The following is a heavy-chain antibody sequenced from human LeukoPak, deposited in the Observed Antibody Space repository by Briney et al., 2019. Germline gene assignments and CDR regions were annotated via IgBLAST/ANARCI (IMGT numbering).Heavy chain of an antibody. Sequence: SETLSLTCTVSGGSISSSSYYWGWIRQPPGKGLEWIGSIYYSGSTYYNPSLKSRVTISVDTSKNQFSLKLSSVTAADTAVYYCARDWADYYDSSGYYPTSPLDWGQGTLVTVSS. CDR3: ARDWADYYDSSGYYPTSPLD. CDR2: IYYSGST. V-gene: IGHV4-39*07. D-gene: IGHD3-22*01. CDR1: GGSISSSSYY. J-gene: IGHJ4*02.